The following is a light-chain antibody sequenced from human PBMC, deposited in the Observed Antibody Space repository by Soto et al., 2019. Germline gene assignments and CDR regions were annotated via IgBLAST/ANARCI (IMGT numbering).Light chain of an antibody. Sequence: DTQMTQSPSSLSASVGDRVTITCRASQSVGSLLNWFQQKPGKAPKLLIYAASTLQSGAPSRFSGGRSGTYFTLIISSLEPEDFSTYYCQQSYSLPYAFGQRTKLEI. CDR3: QQSYSLPYA. V-gene: IGKV1-39*01. J-gene: IGKJ2*01. CDR2: AAS. CDR1: QSVGSL.